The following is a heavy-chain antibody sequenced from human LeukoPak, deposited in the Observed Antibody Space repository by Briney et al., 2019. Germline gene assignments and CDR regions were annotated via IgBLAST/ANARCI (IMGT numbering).Heavy chain of an antibody. V-gene: IGHV4-34*01. J-gene: IGHJ5*02. CDR2: INHSGST. Sequence: SETLSLTCAVSGGSFSGYYWSWIRQPPGKGLEWIGEINHSGSTNYNPSLKSRVTISVDTSKNQFSLKLSSVTAADTAVYYCATHEYNWNYGFHRWFDPWGRGTLVTVSS. D-gene: IGHD1-7*01. CDR3: ATHEYNWNYGFHRWFDP. CDR1: GGSFSGYY.